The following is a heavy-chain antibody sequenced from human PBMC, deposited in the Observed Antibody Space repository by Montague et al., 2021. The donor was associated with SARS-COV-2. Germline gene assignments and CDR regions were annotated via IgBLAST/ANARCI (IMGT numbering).Heavy chain of an antibody. Sequence: SETLSLTCTVSGGSVSSGGYYWSWIRQPPGKGLEWIGYIYYSGSTNYNPSLKSRVTISVDTSKNQFSLKLSSVTAADTAVYYSARERLGYYDTSSYYIFDYWGQGTLVTVSS. D-gene: IGHD3-22*01. CDR1: GGSVSSGGYY. V-gene: IGHV4-61*08. J-gene: IGHJ4*02. CDR2: IYYSGST. CDR3: ARERLGYYDTSSYYIFDY.